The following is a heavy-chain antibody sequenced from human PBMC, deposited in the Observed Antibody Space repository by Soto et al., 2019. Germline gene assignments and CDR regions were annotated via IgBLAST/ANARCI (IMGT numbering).Heavy chain of an antibody. CDR2: INPSGDRT. V-gene: IGHV1-46*01. CDR1: GNTLTSNY. CDR3: ARRGSPPIVYCMDV. J-gene: IGHJ6*02. D-gene: IGHD5-12*01. Sequence: ASVKVSCKASGNTLTSNYMHWVRQAPGQGLEWMGIINPSGDRTSYAQKFQGRVTMTRDTSTSTVYMELSSLRPEDTAVYYCARRGSPPIVYCMDVWGQGTTVTVSS.